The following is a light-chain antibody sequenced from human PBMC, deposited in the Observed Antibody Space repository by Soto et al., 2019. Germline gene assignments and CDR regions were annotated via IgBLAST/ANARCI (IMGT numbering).Light chain of an antibody. CDR2: AAS. V-gene: IGKV1-17*01. Sequence: DIQMTQSPSSLSASVGDRVTISCRASQDIRSDLAWYQQKPGKAPRRLVFAASSLQTGVPSRFSGDGYATDFTLIISSLQSEDLATYYCLQHNTFPWTFGQGTKVEI. CDR3: LQHNTFPWT. CDR1: QDIRSD. J-gene: IGKJ1*01.